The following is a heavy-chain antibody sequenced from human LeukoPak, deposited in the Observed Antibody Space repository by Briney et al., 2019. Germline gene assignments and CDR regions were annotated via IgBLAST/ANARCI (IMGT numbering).Heavy chain of an antibody. CDR3: ARRDYYDTSAYYY. D-gene: IGHD3-22*01. CDR2: INPSGGNT. Sequence: GASVKVSCKASGYTFTTYYIHWVRQAPGQGLEWMGIINPSGGNTNYAQKFQGRVTMTRDKSTSTVYMELSSLRSEDTAVYYCARRDYYDTSAYYYWGQGTLVTVSS. V-gene: IGHV1-46*01. J-gene: IGHJ4*02. CDR1: GYTFTTYY.